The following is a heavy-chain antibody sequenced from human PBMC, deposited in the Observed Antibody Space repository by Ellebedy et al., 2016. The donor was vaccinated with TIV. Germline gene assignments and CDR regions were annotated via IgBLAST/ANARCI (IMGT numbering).Heavy chain of an antibody. V-gene: IGHV3-30*03. J-gene: IGHJ4*02. CDR3: ARDYAQYQVTVTPHYFDY. D-gene: IGHD4-17*01. CDR2: ISYDGSNK. CDR1: GFTFSSYG. Sequence: GGSLRLXXAASGFTFSSYGMHWVRQAPGKGLEWVAVISYDGSNKYYADSVKGRFTISRDNSKNTLYLQMNSLRAEDTAVYYCARDYAQYQVTVTPHYFDYWGQGTLVTVSS.